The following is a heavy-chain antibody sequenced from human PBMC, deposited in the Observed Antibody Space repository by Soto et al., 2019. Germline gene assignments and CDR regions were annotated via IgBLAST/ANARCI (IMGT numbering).Heavy chain of an antibody. CDR3: ARRAGTDSYYYYYGMDV. Sequence: GGSLRLSCAASGFTVSSNHMSWVRQAPGKGLEWVSAFYDDGATSYADSAKGRFTISRDNSKNTLSLQMNSLRAEDTAVYYCARRAGTDSYYYYYGMDVWGQGTTVTVSS. D-gene: IGHD6-19*01. CDR2: FYDDGAT. V-gene: IGHV3-53*01. J-gene: IGHJ6*02. CDR1: GFTVSSNH.